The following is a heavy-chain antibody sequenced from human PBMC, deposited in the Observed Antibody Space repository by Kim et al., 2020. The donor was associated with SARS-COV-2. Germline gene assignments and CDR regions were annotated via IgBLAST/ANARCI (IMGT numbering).Heavy chain of an antibody. D-gene: IGHD1-26*01. J-gene: IGHJ2*01. Sequence: SVKVSCKASGGTFSSYAISWVRQAPGQGLEWMGGIIPIFGTANYAQKFQGRVTITADESTSTAYMELSSLRSEDTAVYYCARRELRYWYFDLWGRGTLVTVSS. CDR3: ARRELRYWYFDL. CDR2: IIPIFGTA. V-gene: IGHV1-69*13. CDR1: GGTFSSYA.